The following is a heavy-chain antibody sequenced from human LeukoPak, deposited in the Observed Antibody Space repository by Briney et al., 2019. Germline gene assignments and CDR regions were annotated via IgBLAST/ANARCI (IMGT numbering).Heavy chain of an antibody. Sequence: SETLSLTCADYGGSFSGYYWSWIRQPPGKGLEWIGEINHSGSTNYNPSLKSRVTISVDTSKNQFSLKLSSVTAADTAVYYCARLGSDIVATFDPWGQGTLVTVSS. CDR3: ARLGSDIVATFDP. CDR2: INHSGST. CDR1: GGSFSGYY. D-gene: IGHD5-12*01. V-gene: IGHV4-34*01. J-gene: IGHJ5*02.